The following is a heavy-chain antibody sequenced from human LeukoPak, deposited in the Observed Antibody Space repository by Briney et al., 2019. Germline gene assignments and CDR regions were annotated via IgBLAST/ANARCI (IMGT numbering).Heavy chain of an antibody. D-gene: IGHD3-10*01. Sequence: GASVKVSCKASGGTFSSYAISWVRQAPGQGLEWMGRIIPIFGTANYAQKFQGRVTITTDESTSTAYMELRSLRSDDTAVYYCARDDDYGSGSYYNLDYWGQGTLVTVSS. CDR3: ARDDDYGSGSYYNLDY. CDR2: IIPIFGTA. V-gene: IGHV1-69*05. J-gene: IGHJ4*02. CDR1: GGTFSSYA.